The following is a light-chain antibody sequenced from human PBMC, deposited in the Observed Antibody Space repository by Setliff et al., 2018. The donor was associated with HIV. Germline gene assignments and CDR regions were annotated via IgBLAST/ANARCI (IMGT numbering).Light chain of an antibody. CDR2: DVS. J-gene: IGLJ2*01. Sequence: QSALTQPASVSGSPGQSITFSCTGTSSDVGGYNYVSWYQQHPGKAPKLMIYDVSNRPSGVSNRFSGSKSGNTASLTISGLQAEDEADYYCSSYTSSSSLVVFGGGTKVTV. CDR1: SSDVGGYNY. CDR3: SSYTSSSSLVV. V-gene: IGLV2-14*03.